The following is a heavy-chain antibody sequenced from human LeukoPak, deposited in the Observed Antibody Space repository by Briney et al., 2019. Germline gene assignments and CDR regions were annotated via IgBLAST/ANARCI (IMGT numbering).Heavy chain of an antibody. CDR1: GFTFSNYG. CDR2: IWSDGKNK. Sequence: GGSLRLSCAAPGFTFSNYGMHWVRQAPGKGLEWVSVIWSDGKNKFYVDSVRGRFTIFRDNSKKTLDLQLNSLRAEDTAMYYCVRERGPYNAFDIWGQGTMVTVSS. CDR3: VRERGPYNAFDI. V-gene: IGHV3-33*01. D-gene: IGHD2-21*01. J-gene: IGHJ3*02.